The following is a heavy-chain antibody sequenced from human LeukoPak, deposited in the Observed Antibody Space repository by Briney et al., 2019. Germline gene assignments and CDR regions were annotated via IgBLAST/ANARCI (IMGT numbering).Heavy chain of an antibody. D-gene: IGHD1-7*01. V-gene: IGHV3-11*04. CDR1: GFTFSDYY. Sequence: GGSLRLSCAASGFTFSDYYMSWIRQAPGKGLEWVSYISSSGSTIYYADSVKGRFTISRDNAKNSLYLQMNSLRAEDTAVYYCARDGTLRQYYYYYMDVWGKGTTVTVSS. CDR2: ISSSGSTI. CDR3: ARDGTLRQYYYYYMDV. J-gene: IGHJ6*03.